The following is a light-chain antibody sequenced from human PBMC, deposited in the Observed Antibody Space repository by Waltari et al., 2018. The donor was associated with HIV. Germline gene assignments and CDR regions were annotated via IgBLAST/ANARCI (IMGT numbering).Light chain of an antibody. CDR2: GAS. CDR1: QSISSE. CDR3: QKYDYWPPT. J-gene: IGKJ1*01. V-gene: IGKV3-15*01. Sequence: EIVMTHSPATLSVSPEERATLSCWASQSISSELAWYQHKPGQAPRLLIYGASTMATGIPARFSGSGSGTEFTLIISSLQSEDSALYYCQKYDYWPPTFAQGTKVEVK.